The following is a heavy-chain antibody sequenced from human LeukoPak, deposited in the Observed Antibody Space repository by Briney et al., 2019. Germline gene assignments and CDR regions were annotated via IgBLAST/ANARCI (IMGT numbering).Heavy chain of an antibody. CDR1: GFTFDEYA. V-gene: IGHV3-9*01. D-gene: IGHD6-13*01. J-gene: IGHJ6*04. CDR2: NSWNSGSI. Sequence: GRSLRLFCGASGFTFDEYAIHWVRHAPGKGLVEGIGNSWNSGSIGYAASVKGRFTISRDNAKNSLYLQMNSLRAEDTALYYCAKDDSSWSLRGMDVWGKGTTVTVSS. CDR3: AKDDSSWSLRGMDV.